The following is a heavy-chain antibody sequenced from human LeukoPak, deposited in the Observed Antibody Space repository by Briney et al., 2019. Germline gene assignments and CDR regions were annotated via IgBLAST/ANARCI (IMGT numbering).Heavy chain of an antibody. V-gene: IGHV4-59*12. J-gene: IGHJ4*02. CDR3: TAISPVGRYFDY. D-gene: IGHD3-10*01. CDR2: IYDSGST. Sequence: PSETLSLTCTVSGGSLSGYYWSWIRQPPGKGLEWIGNIYDSGSTSYNPSLKSRVTISVDTSKNQFSRMLNSVTSADTALHCITAISPVGRYFDYGGQGTLVTVS. CDR1: GGSLSGYY.